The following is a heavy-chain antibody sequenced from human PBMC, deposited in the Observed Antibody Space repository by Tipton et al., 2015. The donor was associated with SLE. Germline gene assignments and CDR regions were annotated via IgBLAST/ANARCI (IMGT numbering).Heavy chain of an antibody. V-gene: IGHV3-30*04. CDR3: AREAQGYGSGAFDF. J-gene: IGHJ3*01. CDR1: GFTFSSYV. CDR2: ISHDGSNK. D-gene: IGHD3-3*01. Sequence: RSLRLSCAASGFTFSSYVLHWVRQAPGKGLEWVAFISHDGSNKYYADSVKGPFTISRDNSKNTLYLQMNSLRAEDTAVYYCAREAQGYGSGAFDFWGQGTMVTVSS.